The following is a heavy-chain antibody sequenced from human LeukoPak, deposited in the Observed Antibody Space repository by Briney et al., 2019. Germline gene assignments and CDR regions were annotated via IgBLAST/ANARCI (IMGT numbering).Heavy chain of an antibody. V-gene: IGHV5-51*01. J-gene: IGHJ4*02. D-gene: IGHD3-22*01. CDR3: ARHPHDSSGYYDY. CDR1: AYSFTSYW. CDR2: IYPGDSDT. Sequence: GESLKISCKGSAYSFTSYWIGWVRQMPGKGLGWMGIIYPGDSDTRYSPSFQGQVTISADKSISTAYLQWSSLKASDTAMYYCARHPHDSSGYYDYWGQGTLVTVS.